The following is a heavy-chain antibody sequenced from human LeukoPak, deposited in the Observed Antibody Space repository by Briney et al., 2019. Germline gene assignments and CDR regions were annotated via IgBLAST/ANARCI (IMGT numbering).Heavy chain of an antibody. CDR1: GGTFSSYA. Sequence: SVKVSCKASGGTFSSYAISWVRQAPGQGLEWMGGIIPIFGTAKYAQKFQGRVTITTDEYTSTPYMELRRLRSEDVAVYSCARDGYYDSSGSLNPRDYWGQGTLVTVSS. CDR3: ARDGYYDSSGSLNPRDY. J-gene: IGHJ4*02. D-gene: IGHD3-22*01. V-gene: IGHV1-69*05. CDR2: IIPIFGTA.